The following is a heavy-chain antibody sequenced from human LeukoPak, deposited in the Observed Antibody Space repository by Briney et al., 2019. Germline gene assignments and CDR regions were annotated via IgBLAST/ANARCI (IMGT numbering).Heavy chain of an antibody. V-gene: IGHV3-30*18. D-gene: IGHD1-20*01. J-gene: IGHJ4*02. CDR1: GFTFSSFG. CDR2: ISYDGSNK. Sequence: PGGFLRLSCAASGFTFSSFGMHWVRQAPGKGLEWVAVISYDGSNKYYADSVKGRFIISRDNSKNTLYMQMNSLRAEDTAVYYCAKGGSDNLNDGYYWGQGTLVTVSS. CDR3: AKGGSDNLNDGYY.